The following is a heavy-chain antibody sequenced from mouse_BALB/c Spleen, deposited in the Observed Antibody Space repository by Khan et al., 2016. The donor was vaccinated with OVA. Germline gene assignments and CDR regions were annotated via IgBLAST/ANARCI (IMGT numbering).Heavy chain of an antibody. CDR3: VRSFHYGSSTWLAY. D-gene: IGHD1-1*01. J-gene: IGHJ3*01. CDR2: IDPSDSYT. V-gene: IGHV1-69*02. CDR1: GYPLTSYW. Sequence: VQLQQPGAELVKPGASVQLSCKASGYPLTSYWLHWVKQRPGQGLEWIGEIDPSDSYTNYNQKFKAKATVTVDKSSSTTYMQLSSLTSEDSAVCYCVRSFHYGSSTWLAYWGQGTLVTVSA.